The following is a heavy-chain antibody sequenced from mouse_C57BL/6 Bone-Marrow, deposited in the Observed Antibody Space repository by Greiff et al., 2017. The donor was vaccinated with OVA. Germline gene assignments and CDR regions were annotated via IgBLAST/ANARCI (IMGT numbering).Heavy chain of an antibody. D-gene: IGHD2-12*01. CDR1: GFSLTSYG. CDR3: TKRAGTTWEFSY. V-gene: IGHV2-5*01. J-gene: IGHJ3*01. Sequence: VQLQQSGPGLVQPSQSLSITCPVSGFSLTSYGVHWVRQSPGTGLEWLGGIWRGGSTDYNEAFMSRLSITKDKSKSQVFFQMNSLQADDTAIYYCTKRAGTTWEFSYWGQGTLVTVSA. CDR2: IWRGGST.